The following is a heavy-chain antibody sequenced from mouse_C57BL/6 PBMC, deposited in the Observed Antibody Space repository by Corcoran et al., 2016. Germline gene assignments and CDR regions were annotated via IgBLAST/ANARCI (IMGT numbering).Heavy chain of an antibody. CDR3: ARGELPYYAMDY. CDR1: GYTFTSYG. V-gene: IGHV1-81*01. CDR2: IYPRSGNT. J-gene: IGHJ4*01. Sequence: QVQLQQSGAELERPWASVKLSCKASGYTFTSYGISWVKQRTGQGLEWIGEIYPRSGNTYYNEKFKGKATLTAEKSSSTAYMELRSLTSEDSAVYFCARGELPYYAMDYWGQGTSVTVSS.